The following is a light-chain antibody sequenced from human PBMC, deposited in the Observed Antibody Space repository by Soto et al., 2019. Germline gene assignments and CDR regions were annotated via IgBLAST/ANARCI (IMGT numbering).Light chain of an antibody. CDR1: QSVSSN. V-gene: IGKV3-15*01. CDR2: GAS. CDR3: QQYGSSGT. Sequence: EIVMTQSPATLSVSPGERATLSCRASQSVSSNLAWYQQKPGQAPRLLIYGASTRATGTPARFSGSGSGTEFTLTISRLEPEDFAVYYCQQYGSSGTFGQGTKVDIK. J-gene: IGKJ1*01.